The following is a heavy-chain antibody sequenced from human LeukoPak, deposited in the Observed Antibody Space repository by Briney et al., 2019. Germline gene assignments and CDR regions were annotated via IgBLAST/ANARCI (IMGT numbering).Heavy chain of an antibody. D-gene: IGHD3-3*01. J-gene: IGHJ3*02. CDR2: ISYDGSNK. CDR1: GFTFSSYA. V-gene: IGHV3-30*04. CDR3: ANGGGKYYDFWSGYPLSGAFDI. Sequence: GRSLRLSCAASGFTFSSYAMHWVRQAPGKGLEWVAVISYDGSNKYYADSVKGRFTISRDNSKNTLYLQMNSLRAEDTAVYYCANGGGKYYDFWSGYPLSGAFDIWGQGTMVTVSS.